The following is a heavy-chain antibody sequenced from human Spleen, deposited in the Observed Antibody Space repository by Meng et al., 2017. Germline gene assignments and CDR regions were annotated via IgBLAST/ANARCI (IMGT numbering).Heavy chain of an antibody. J-gene: IGHJ4*02. CDR2: IDPKSGDT. Sequence: ASVKVSCKPSGYNFPDYWLHWVRRAPGQGLEWMGRIDPKSGDTHYAQRFQGRVTMTGDTSISTAYMELSGLRSEDTAVYYCATCYYDSSGYYAFDYWGQGTLVTVSS. CDR3: ATCYYDSSGYYAFDY. D-gene: IGHD3-22*01. V-gene: IGHV1-2*06. CDR1: GYNFPDYW.